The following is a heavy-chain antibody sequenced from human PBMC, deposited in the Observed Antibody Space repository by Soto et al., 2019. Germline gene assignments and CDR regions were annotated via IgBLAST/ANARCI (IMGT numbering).Heavy chain of an antibody. D-gene: IGHD1-20*01. CDR1: GVTFISHW. CDR2: IKQDGSEK. J-gene: IGHJ4*02. V-gene: IGHV3-7*05. CDR3: ARITSPGYFDS. Sequence: GGSLRLSCAASGVTFISHWMTWVRQAPGKGLEWVAYIKQDGSEKYYVDSVMGRFTMSRDNTQSSLSLQMNTLRVEDSAVYYCARITSPGYFDSWGQGTLVTVSS.